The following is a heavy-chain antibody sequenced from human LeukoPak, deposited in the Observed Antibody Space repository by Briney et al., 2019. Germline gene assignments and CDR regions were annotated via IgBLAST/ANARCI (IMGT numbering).Heavy chain of an antibody. J-gene: IGHJ4*02. V-gene: IGHV3-23*01. CDR1: GFTFSSYA. D-gene: IGHD3-16*02. CDR2: ISGSGGNT. Sequence: GGSLRLSCAASGFTFSSYAMSWVRQAPRKGLEWVSAISGSGGNTYYADSVKGRFTMSRDNSKNTLYLQMNSLRAEDTAVYFCAKTVSGSHSYQGGDYWGQGTPVTVST. CDR3: AKTVSGSHSYQGGDY.